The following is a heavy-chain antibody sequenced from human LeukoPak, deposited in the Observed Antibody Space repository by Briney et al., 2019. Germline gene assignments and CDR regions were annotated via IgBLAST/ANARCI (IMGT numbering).Heavy chain of an antibody. D-gene: IGHD3-10*01. CDR2: IYYTGIT. Sequence: PSETLSLTCSVSGYSITSGYYWGWIRQPPGKGLEWIGSIYYTGITYYNLSLKSRVTISVDTSKYQCSLKLTSVTAADTAVYFCARFRASIGGSGTQRTFDIWGQGTMVTVSS. CDR3: ARFRASIGGSGTQRTFDI. V-gene: IGHV4-38-2*02. J-gene: IGHJ3*02. CDR1: GYSITSGYY.